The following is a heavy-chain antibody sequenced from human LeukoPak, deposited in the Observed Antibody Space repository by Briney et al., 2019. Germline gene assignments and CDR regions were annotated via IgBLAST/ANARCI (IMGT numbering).Heavy chain of an antibody. D-gene: IGHD2-15*01. V-gene: IGHV1-69*13. Sequence: ASVKVSCKASGGTFSSYAISCVRQAPGQGLEWMGEIIPIFGTANYAQKFQGRVTITADESTSTAYMELSSLRSEDTAVYYCARNLGYCSGGSCYTPFDYWGQGTLVTVSS. J-gene: IGHJ4*02. CDR2: IIPIFGTA. CDR1: GGTFSSYA. CDR3: ARNLGYCSGGSCYTPFDY.